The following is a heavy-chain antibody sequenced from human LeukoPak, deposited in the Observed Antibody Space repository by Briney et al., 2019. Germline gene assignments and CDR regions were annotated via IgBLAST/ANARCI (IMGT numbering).Heavy chain of an antibody. J-gene: IGHJ5*02. Sequence: GGSLRLSCAASGFTLSSYDMHWVRQATGKGLEWVSAIGTAGDTYYPGSVKGRFTISRENAKNSLYLQMNNLRAEDTAVYYCARGYSSGWYPWGQGTLVTVPS. CDR3: ARGYSSGWYP. D-gene: IGHD6-19*01. V-gene: IGHV3-13*01. CDR2: IGTAGDT. CDR1: GFTLSSYD.